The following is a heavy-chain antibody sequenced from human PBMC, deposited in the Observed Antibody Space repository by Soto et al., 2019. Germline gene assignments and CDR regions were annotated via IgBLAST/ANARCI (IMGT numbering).Heavy chain of an antibody. CDR2: IWYDGNNK. J-gene: IGHJ4*02. V-gene: IGHV3-33*01. Sequence: QVQLVESGGGVVQPGRSLRLSCAASGFTFRSYGMHWVRQAPGKGLEWVAVIWYDGNNKFYADSVKGRFTISRDNSKNTLYLQMNSLRAEDTAVYYCARMGVHYDSSGYLGDYWGQGALVTVS. CDR1: GFTFRSYG. D-gene: IGHD3-22*01. CDR3: ARMGVHYDSSGYLGDY.